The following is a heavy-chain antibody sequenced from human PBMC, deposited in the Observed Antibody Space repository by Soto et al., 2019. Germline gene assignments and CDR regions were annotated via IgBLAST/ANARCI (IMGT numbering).Heavy chain of an antibody. CDR1: GGSISSYY. J-gene: IGHJ5*02. V-gene: IGHV4-59*01. CDR2: IYYSGST. D-gene: IGHD3-3*01. CDR3: ARELYLSYDFWRGSQPSWFDP. Sequence: SETLSLTCTVSGGSISSYYWSWIRQPPGKGLEWIGYIYYSGSTNYNPSLKSRVTISVDTSKNQFSLKLSSVTAADTAVYYCARELYLSYDFWRGSQPSWFDPWGQGTLVTVSS.